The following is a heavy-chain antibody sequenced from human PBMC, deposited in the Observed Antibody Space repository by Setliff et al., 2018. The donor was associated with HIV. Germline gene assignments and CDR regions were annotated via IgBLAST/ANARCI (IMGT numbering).Heavy chain of an antibody. V-gene: IGHV3-7*01. J-gene: IGHJ4*02. CDR2: IKQDGSDM. CDR1: GITFGNAW. D-gene: IGHD6-13*01. Sequence: GGSLRLSCAVSGITFGNAWMSWVRRAPGRGLEWVANIKQDGSDMHYIESVKGRFTIFRDNAKNSVFLQMSSLRAEDTGVYYCATQTGFYNSHWYDYWGQGTMVTVSS. CDR3: ATQTGFYNSHWYDY.